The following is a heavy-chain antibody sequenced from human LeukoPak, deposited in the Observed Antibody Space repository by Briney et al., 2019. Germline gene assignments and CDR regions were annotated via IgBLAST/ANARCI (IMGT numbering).Heavy chain of an antibody. J-gene: IGHJ4*02. CDR3: ARTPMDDEAPFDY. CDR1: GYSISSSNW. V-gene: IGHV4-28*01. CDR2: IYYSGST. Sequence: SETLSLTCAVSGYSISSSNWWGWIRQPPGKGLEWIGYIYYSGSTYYNPSLKSQVTMSVDTSKNQFSLKLSSVTAVDTAVYYCARTPMDDEAPFDYWGQGTLVTVSS. D-gene: IGHD3-10*01.